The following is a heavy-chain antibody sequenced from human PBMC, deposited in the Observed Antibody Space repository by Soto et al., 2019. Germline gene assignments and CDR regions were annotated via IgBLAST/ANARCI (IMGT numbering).Heavy chain of an antibody. CDR3: ARVGYCNTTNCLFYYCHYGMDV. Sequence: QVQLVQSGAEVKKPGSSVKVSCKASGDSFNSYAISWVRQAPGQGLEWMGGIIPIFHTANHAQKFQARVTMTADESASTAYMELSGLRSEDTAVYYCARVGYCNTTNCLFYYCHYGMDVWGQGATVTVS. D-gene: IGHD2-2*01. J-gene: IGHJ6*02. CDR2: IIPIFHTA. V-gene: IGHV1-69*01. CDR1: GDSFNSYA.